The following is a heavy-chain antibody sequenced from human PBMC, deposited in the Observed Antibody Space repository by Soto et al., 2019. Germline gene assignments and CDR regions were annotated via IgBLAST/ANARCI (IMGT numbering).Heavy chain of an antibody. V-gene: IGHV3-23*01. J-gene: IGHJ4*02. Sequence: GGSLRLSCAASGFTFSSYAMSWVRQAPGKGLEWVSAISGSGGSTYYADSVKGRFTISRDNSKNTLYLQMNSLRAEDTAVYYCAKMVVVPAARWGYFDYWGQGTLVTVSS. CDR3: AKMVVVPAARWGYFDY. CDR2: ISGSGGST. CDR1: GFTFSSYA. D-gene: IGHD2-2*01.